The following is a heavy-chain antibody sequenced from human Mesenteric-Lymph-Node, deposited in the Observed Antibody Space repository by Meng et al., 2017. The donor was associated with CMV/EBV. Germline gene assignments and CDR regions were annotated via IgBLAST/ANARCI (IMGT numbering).Heavy chain of an antibody. J-gene: IGHJ6*02. CDR3: ARFIDSYCGGDCFSYYYYGMDV. V-gene: IGHV3-23*01. Sequence: GESLKISCAASGFTFSSYAMSWVRQAPGKGLEWVSYIIGSGGSTSYADSVKGRITISRDNAKNSLYLQMNSLRAEDTAVYYCARFIDSYCGGDCFSYYYYGMDVWGQGTSVTVSS. D-gene: IGHD2-21*01. CDR2: IIGSGGST. CDR1: GFTFSSYA.